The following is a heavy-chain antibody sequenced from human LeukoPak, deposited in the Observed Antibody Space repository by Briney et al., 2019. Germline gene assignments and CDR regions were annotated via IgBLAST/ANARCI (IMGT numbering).Heavy chain of an antibody. D-gene: IGHD6-19*01. CDR2: ISAYNGNT. J-gene: IGHJ3*02. CDR1: GYTFTSYG. V-gene: IGHV1-18*04. Sequence: ASVKVSCKASGYTFTSYGIGWVRQAPGQGLEWMGWISAYNGNTNYAQKLQGRVTMTTDTSTSTAYMELRSLRSDDTAVYYCAMRIAVAGTPGAFDIWGQGTMVTVSS. CDR3: AMRIAVAGTPGAFDI.